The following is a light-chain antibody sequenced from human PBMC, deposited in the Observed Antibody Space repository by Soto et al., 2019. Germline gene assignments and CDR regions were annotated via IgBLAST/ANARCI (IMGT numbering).Light chain of an antibody. J-gene: IGLJ3*02. Sequence: SYELTQPPSVSVAPGKTATISCGGNNIGHKGVHWYQQKPGQAPILVIYFDKDRPSGIPERFSGSNSGNTATLTIARVEAGDEADYYCQVWDPDTDHRVFGGGTKHTVL. CDR2: FDK. V-gene: IGLV3-21*04. CDR1: NIGHKG. CDR3: QVWDPDTDHRV.